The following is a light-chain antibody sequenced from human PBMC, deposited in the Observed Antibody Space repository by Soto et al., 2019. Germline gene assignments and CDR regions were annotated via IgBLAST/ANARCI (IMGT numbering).Light chain of an antibody. Sequence: SYELTQPPSVSVAPGKTARITCEGHNIGSKSVHWYQLRPGQAPVVVVYDDTDRPSGIPERFSGSNSGNTATLTITRVEAGDGADYYCQVRDSSNDYLVFGGGTKLTVL. CDR1: NIGSKS. CDR2: DDT. CDR3: QVRDSSNDYLV. V-gene: IGLV3-21*03. J-gene: IGLJ3*02.